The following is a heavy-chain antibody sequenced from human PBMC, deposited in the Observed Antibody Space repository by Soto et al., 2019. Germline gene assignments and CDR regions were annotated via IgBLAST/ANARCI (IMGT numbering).Heavy chain of an antibody. CDR3: AIETGPSTVSHAFDI. CDR2: INAGNGNP. Sequence: PSVKFSCKASGYTFTSSAMHWVRQAPGQRLEWMGLINAGNGNPKYSQKFQGRVTITRDTSASTAYMELSSLRSEDTAVYYCAIETGPSTVSHAFDIWGQGTMVTVS. V-gene: IGHV1-3*01. D-gene: IGHD1-26*01. J-gene: IGHJ3*02. CDR1: GYTFTSSA.